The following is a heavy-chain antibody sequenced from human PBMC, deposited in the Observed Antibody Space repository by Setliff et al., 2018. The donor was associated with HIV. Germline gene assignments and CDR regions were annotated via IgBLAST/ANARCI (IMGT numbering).Heavy chain of an antibody. D-gene: IGHD2-21*02. V-gene: IGHV4-34*01. CDR3: ARVVGTRAVDY. CDR2: INHSGST. CDR1: GDSISSYY. J-gene: IGHJ4*02. Sequence: SETLSLTCTVSGDSISSYYWSWIRQPPGKGLEWIGEINHSGSTNYNPSLKSRVTISVDTSKNQFSLKLSSVTAADTAVYYCARVVGTRAVDYWGQGALVTVSS.